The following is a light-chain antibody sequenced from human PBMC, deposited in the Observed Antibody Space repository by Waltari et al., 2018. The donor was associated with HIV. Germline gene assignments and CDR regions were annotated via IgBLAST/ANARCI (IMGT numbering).Light chain of an antibody. CDR1: QAVSDD. J-gene: IGKJ4*01. CDR2: SAS. V-gene: IGKV1-17*02. CDR3: LQHHSYPLT. Sequence: DIQMTQSPSSLSATIGEWVKITCRASQAVSDDLGWYQQTPGEAPRRLIYSASSVENGVPSRFSGSRAGEDFTLTITNLQPEDCATYYCLQHHSYPLTFGGGTKVEI.